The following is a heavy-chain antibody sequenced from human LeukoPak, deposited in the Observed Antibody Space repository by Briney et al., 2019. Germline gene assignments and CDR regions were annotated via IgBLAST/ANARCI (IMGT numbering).Heavy chain of an antibody. J-gene: IGHJ4*02. Sequence: SGTLSLTCNVSGYSISSGYYWGWIRQPPGKGLEWIGSIYHSGNTYYNPSLKSRVTISVDTSKNQFSLKVSSVTAADTAVYYCARVNGYDFHFDYWGQGTLVTVSS. CDR2: IYHSGNT. V-gene: IGHV4-38-2*02. D-gene: IGHD5-12*01. CDR3: ARVNGYDFHFDY. CDR1: GYSISSGYY.